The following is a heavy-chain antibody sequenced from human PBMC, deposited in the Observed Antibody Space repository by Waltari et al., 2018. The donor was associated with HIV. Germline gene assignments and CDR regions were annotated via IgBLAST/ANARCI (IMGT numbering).Heavy chain of an antibody. V-gene: IGHV4-59*01. CDR3: ARGLFGVGSNWFDP. CDR1: GGSFISYH. J-gene: IGHJ5*02. CDR2: IYYTGRT. D-gene: IGHD3-3*01. Sequence: QVQLQESGPGLVKPSETLSLTCSVSGGSFISYHWTWIRQPPGKGLEWIGYIYYTGRTNCNPSLKSRVTISVDTSKNQFSLRLRSVTAAGTAVYYCARGLFGVGSNWFDPWGQGILVTVSS.